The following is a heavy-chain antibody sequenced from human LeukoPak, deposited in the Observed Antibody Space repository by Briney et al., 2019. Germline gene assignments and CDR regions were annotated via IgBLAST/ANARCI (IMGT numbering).Heavy chain of an antibody. CDR3: ARVYCYDVSRFDY. CDR2: IYYSGTT. CDR1: GASVSSYY. J-gene: IGHJ4*02. D-gene: IGHD3-22*01. V-gene: IGHV4-59*02. Sequence: SETLSLTCTVSGASVSSYYWSWIRQPPGKGLEWIGYIYYSGTTNYNPSLKSRVTISVDTSKNQFSLKLSSVTAADTAVYYCARVYCYDVSRFDYWGPGTLVTVSS.